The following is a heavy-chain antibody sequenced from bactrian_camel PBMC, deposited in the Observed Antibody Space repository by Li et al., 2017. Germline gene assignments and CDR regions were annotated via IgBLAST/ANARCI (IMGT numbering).Heavy chain of an antibody. Sequence: HVQLVESGGGSVKAGGSLRLSCVVSGFTTSRVCMGWFRQAPGKERKGISCISWSGGSTNYADSVKGRFTVSRGSAKNTVWLQLNSLGTEDMAMYYCVSGRSWYDSWGQGTQVTVS. CDR1: GFTTSRVC. CDR2: ISWSGGST. J-gene: IGHJ4*01. V-gene: IGHV3S60*01. D-gene: IGHD6*01. CDR3: VSGRSWYDS.